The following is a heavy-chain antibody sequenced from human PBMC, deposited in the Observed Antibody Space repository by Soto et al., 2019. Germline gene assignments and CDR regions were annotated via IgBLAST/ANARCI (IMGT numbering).Heavy chain of an antibody. V-gene: IGHV5-51*01. CDR1: GYSFTTYW. CDR2: IHPGNSNI. J-gene: IGHJ6*02. Sequence: PGESLKISCKASGYSFTTYWVAWVRQMPGKGLEWIGIIHPGNSNIKYSPSFRGQVTISADRSSSTAYLQWSSLKASDTAIYYCARHEESSSHSYGMDVWGRGTTVTVSS. D-gene: IGHD2-2*01. CDR3: ARHEESSSHSYGMDV.